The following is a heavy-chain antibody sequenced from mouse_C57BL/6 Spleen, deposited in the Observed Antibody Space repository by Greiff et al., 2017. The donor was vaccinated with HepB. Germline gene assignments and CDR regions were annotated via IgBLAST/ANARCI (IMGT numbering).Heavy chain of an antibody. CDR2: ISSGSSTI. D-gene: IGHD2-3*01. Sequence: EVHLVESGGGLVKPGGSLKLSCAASGFTFSDYGMHWVRQAPEKGLEWVAYISSGSSTIYYADTVKGRFTISRDNANNTLFLKMTSLMSEDTAMYYCARQGIYDSYYVYFDYWGQGTTLTVSS. CDR3: ARQGIYDSYYVYFDY. CDR1: GFTFSDYG. V-gene: IGHV5-17*01. J-gene: IGHJ2*01.